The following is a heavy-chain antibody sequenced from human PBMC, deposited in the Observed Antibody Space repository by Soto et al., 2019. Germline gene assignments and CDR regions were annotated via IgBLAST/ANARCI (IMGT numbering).Heavy chain of an antibody. CDR3: ARGHYYDSSGYYYSQYYFDY. J-gene: IGHJ4*02. CDR1: GFTFSSYD. V-gene: IGHV3-13*01. Sequence: GGSLRLSCAASGFTFSSYDMHWVRQATGKGLEWVSAIGTAGDTYYPGSVKGRFTISRENAKNSLYLQMNSLRAEDTAVYYCARGHYYDSSGYYYSQYYFDYWGQGTLVTVSS. D-gene: IGHD3-22*01. CDR2: IGTAGDT.